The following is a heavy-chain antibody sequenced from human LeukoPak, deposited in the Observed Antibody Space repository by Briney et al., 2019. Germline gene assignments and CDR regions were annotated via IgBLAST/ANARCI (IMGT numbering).Heavy chain of an antibody. CDR3: ARDRLDYYYGSSFLDY. CDR2: ISAYNGTT. D-gene: IGHD3-10*01. V-gene: IGHV1-18*01. CDR1: GYTFTSYG. J-gene: IGHJ4*02. Sequence: ASVKVSCKASGYTFTSYGISWVRQAPGQGLEWMGWISAYNGTTNYAQKLQGRVTMTTDTSTSTAYMELRRLRSDDTAVYYCARDRLDYYYGSSFLDYWGQGTLVTVSS.